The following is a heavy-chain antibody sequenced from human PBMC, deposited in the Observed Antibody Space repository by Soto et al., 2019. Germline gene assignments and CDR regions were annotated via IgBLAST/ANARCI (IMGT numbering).Heavy chain of an antibody. CDR1: GFTFSSYA. CDR3: ARDTLDYSNVFDY. CDR2: ISGSGGST. Sequence: PGGSLRLSCAASGFTFSSYAMSWVRQAPGKGLEWVSAISGSGGSTYYADSVKGRFTISRDNSKNTLYLQMNSLRAEDTAVYYCARDTLDYSNVFDYWGQGTLVTVSS. V-gene: IGHV3-23*01. J-gene: IGHJ4*02. D-gene: IGHD4-4*01.